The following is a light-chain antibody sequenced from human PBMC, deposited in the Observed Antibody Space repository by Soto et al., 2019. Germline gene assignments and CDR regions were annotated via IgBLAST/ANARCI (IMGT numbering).Light chain of an antibody. CDR1: SSNIGSNT. CDR3: AAWDDSLNVPV. CDR2: SNN. J-gene: IGLJ2*01. Sequence: QSVLTQPPSASGTPGQRVTISCSGSSSNIGSNTVNWYQQLPGTAPKLLIYSNNQRPSGVPDRFSGSKSGTSASLAISGLQSEDEADYYCAAWDDSLNVPVFGGGTKVTVI. V-gene: IGLV1-44*01.